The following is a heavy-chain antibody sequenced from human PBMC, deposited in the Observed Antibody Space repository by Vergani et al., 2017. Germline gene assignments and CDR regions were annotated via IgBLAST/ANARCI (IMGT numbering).Heavy chain of an antibody. CDR2: INPNSGGT. CDR1: GYTFTGYY. J-gene: IGHJ4*02. V-gene: IGHV1-2*02. CDR3: ARDHAEVGPGYCTNGVCYGIYYFDY. D-gene: IGHD2-8*01. Sequence: QVQLVQSGAEVKKPGASVKVSCKASGYTFTGYYMHWVRQAPGQGLEWMGWINPNSGGTNYAQTFQGRVTMTRDTSISTAYMELSRLRSDDTAVYYCARDHAEVGPGYCTNGVCYGIYYFDYWGQGTLVTVSS.